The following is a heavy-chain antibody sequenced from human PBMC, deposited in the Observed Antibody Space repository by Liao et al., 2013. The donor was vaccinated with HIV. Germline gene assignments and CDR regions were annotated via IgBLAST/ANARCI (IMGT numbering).Heavy chain of an antibody. CDR2: VTHSGGV. CDR3: ARGRMVVTATGLGHWFDP. CDR1: GTSLRGYY. J-gene: IGHJ5*02. D-gene: IGHD2-15*01. V-gene: IGHV4-34*01. Sequence: QVRLQQWGAGLLKPAETLSLTCAVDGTSLRGYYWSWIRQAPGKGLEWLGEVTHSGGVNHNPSLKSRVTMSVDTSKNQFSLKLSSVTAADTAVYYCARGRMVVTATGLGHWFDPWGQGTLVTVSS.